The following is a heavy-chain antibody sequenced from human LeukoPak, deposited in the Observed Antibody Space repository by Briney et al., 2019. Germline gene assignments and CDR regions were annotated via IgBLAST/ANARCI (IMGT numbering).Heavy chain of an antibody. CDR2: ISGSGGRT. CDR3: AKDDHGDRN. Sequence: SGGSLRLSCAASGFTFSSYAMSWVRQAPGKGLEWVSAISGSGGRTYYADSVKGRFTISRENSKNTLYLQMNSLRAEDTAVYYCAKDDHGDRNWGQGTLVTVSS. CDR1: GFTFSSYA. V-gene: IGHV3-23*01. J-gene: IGHJ4*02. D-gene: IGHD4-17*01.